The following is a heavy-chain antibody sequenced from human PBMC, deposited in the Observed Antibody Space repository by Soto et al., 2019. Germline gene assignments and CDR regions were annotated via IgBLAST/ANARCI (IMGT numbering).Heavy chain of an antibody. CDR3: ARSDAAGTLGY. CDR1: GFTVSSYA. V-gene: IGHV3-30-3*01. Sequence: LSCAASGFTVSSYAMHWVRQAPGKGLEWVAVISYDGSNKYYADSVKGRFTISRDNSKNTLYLQMNSLRAEDTAVYYCARSDAAGTLGYWGQGTLVTVSS. D-gene: IGHD6-13*01. J-gene: IGHJ4*02. CDR2: ISYDGSNK.